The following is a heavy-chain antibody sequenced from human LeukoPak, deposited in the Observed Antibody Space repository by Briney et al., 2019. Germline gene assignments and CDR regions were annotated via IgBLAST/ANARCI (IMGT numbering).Heavy chain of an antibody. D-gene: IGHD3-9*01. CDR1: GGSISSYY. V-gene: IGHV4-59*01. CDR3: ARSHYDILTGYPSNWFDP. J-gene: IGHJ5*02. Sequence: SETLSLTCTVSGGSISSYYWSWIRQPPGKGLEWIGYVFYSGSTNYNPSLKSRVTISVDTSKNQFSLKLSSVTAADTAVYYCARSHYDILTGYPSNWFDPWGQGTLVTVSS. CDR2: VFYSGST.